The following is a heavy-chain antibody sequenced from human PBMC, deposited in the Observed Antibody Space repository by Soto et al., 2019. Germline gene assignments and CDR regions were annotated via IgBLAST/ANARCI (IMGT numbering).Heavy chain of an antibody. CDR1: GGSISSYY. D-gene: IGHD2-2*01. J-gene: IGHJ4*02. V-gene: IGHV4-59*08. Sequence: SETLPLTCTVSGGSISSYYWIWIRQPPGKGLEWIGYIYYSGSTNYNPSLKSRVTISVDTSKNQFSLKLSSVTVADTAVYYCARHVVPAANYFAYWGQGTLVTVSS. CDR3: ARHVVPAANYFAY. CDR2: IYYSGST.